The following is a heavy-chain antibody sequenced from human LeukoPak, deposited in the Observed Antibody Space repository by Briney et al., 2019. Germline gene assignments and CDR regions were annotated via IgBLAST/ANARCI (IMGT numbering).Heavy chain of an antibody. CDR2: ISGGGGST. J-gene: IGHJ6*02. CDR3: AKDDSPHNYYDRSGSYYYYGMDV. Sequence: PGGSLRLSCAASGFTFSSYAMSWVRQAPGKGLEWVSVISGGGGSTYYADSVKGRFTISRDNSKNTLYLQMNSLRAEDTAVYYCAKDDSPHNYYDRSGSYYYYGMDVWGQGTTVTVSS. V-gene: IGHV3-23*01. D-gene: IGHD3-22*01. CDR1: GFTFSSYA.